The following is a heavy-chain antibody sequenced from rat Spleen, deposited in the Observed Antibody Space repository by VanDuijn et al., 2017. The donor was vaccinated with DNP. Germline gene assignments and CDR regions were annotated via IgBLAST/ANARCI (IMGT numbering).Heavy chain of an antibody. D-gene: IGHD1-12*02. CDR3: TRDGAGAMDA. CDR2: IWAGGSI. CDR1: GFSLTNNG. V-gene: IGHV2-72*01. J-gene: IGHJ4*01. Sequence: QVQLEESGPGLMQPSETLSLTCTVSGFSLTNNGVGWVRQPLGKGLVWMGTIWAGGSINYDSGVQSRLSITRDTSKSQVLLKMNSLQPEDTGTYYCTRDGAGAMDAWGQGTSVTVSS.